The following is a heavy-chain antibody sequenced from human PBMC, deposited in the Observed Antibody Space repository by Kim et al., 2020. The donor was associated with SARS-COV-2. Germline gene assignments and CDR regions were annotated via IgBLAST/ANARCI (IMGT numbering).Heavy chain of an antibody. CDR2: NP. Sequence: NPEYHQKYQGRVTITRDTSARTVYMELSGLTSADTAMYYCARSTGWWALDIWGLGTMVTVSS. CDR3: ARSTGWWALDI. V-gene: IGHV1-3*01. J-gene: IGHJ3*02. D-gene: IGHD1-1*01.